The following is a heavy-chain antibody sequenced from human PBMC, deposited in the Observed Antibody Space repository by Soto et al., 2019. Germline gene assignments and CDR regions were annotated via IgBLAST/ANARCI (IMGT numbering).Heavy chain of an antibody. D-gene: IGHD3-3*01. CDR2: ISAYNGNT. CDR1: GYTFTSYG. Sequence: GASVKVPCKASGYTFTSYGISWVRQAPGQGLEWMGWISAYNGNTNYAQKLQGRVTMTTDTSTSTAYMELRSLRSDDTAVYYCARDKDYDFWSGYSTGYFDYWGQGTLVTVSS. CDR3: ARDKDYDFWSGYSTGYFDY. V-gene: IGHV1-18*01. J-gene: IGHJ4*02.